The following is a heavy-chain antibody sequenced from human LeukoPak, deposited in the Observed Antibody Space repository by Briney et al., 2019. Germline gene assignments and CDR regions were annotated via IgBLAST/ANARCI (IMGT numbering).Heavy chain of an antibody. CDR1: GGSISSSSYY. V-gene: IGHV4-39*01. J-gene: IGHJ4*02. CDR3: ARHVGYLAAAGTGYPYYFDY. Sequence: SETLSLTCTVSGGSISSSSYYWGWIRQPPGKGLEWIGSIYYSGSTYYDPSLKSRVTISVDTSKNQFSLKLSSVTAADTAVYYCARHVGYLAAAGTGYPYYFDYWGQGTLVTVSS. D-gene: IGHD6-13*01. CDR2: IYYSGST.